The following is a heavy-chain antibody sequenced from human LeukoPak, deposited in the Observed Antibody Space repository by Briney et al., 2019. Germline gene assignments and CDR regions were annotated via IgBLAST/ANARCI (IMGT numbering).Heavy chain of an antibody. Sequence: ASVKVSCKASGYSFSTHWMHWVRQAPGQGLEWMGIINPSGGFTSYAQKLQGRVTVTRDMSTSTVYMELSNLRSEDTAVYYCAKGGIVATIPREHGGTYYYYYMDVWGKGTTVTVSS. CDR2: INPSGGFT. CDR1: GYSFSTHW. CDR3: AKGGIVATIPREHGGTYYYYYMDV. J-gene: IGHJ6*03. V-gene: IGHV1-46*01. D-gene: IGHD5-12*01.